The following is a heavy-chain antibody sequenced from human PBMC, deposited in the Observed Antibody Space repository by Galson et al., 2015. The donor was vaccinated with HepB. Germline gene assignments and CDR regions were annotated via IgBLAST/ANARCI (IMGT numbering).Heavy chain of an antibody. V-gene: IGHV3-23*01. CDR3: AKPPWTGFGVVSRKSYYFDH. CDR1: GFTFSSYA. Sequence: SLRLSCAASGFTFSSYAMHWVRQAPGKGLEWVSSVSAGGGGAHYADSVKGWFAVSRDNSKNTLYLHMNSLRAEDTAVYYCAKPPWTGFGVVSRKSYYFDHWGRGTLVTVSS. CDR2: VSAGGGGA. J-gene: IGHJ4*02. D-gene: IGHD3-3*01.